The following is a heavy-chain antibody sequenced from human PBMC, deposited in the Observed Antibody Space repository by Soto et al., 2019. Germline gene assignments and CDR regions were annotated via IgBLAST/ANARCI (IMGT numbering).Heavy chain of an antibody. J-gene: IGHJ6*02. V-gene: IGHV6-1*01. CDR1: GDTVSSNSVA. CDR3: ARSEEDSDYYYYGMDV. Sequence: SQTLSLTCVGSGDTVSSNSVAWNWVRQSPSRGLEWLGRTYYRSRWYSDYAVSVRSRIDINADTSKNQVSLQLNSVTPEDAAVYYCARSEEDSDYYYYGMDVWGQGTTVTVSS. CDR2: TYYRSRWYS. D-gene: IGHD2-15*01.